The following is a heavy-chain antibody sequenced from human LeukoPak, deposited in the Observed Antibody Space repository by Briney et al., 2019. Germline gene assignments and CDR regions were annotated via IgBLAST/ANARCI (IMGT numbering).Heavy chain of an antibody. CDR2: ISGSGGST. CDR1: GLTFSDYV. D-gene: IGHD2-2*01. J-gene: IGHJ4*02. V-gene: IGHV3-23*01. Sequence: GGSLRLSCAASGLTFSDYVMSWVRQAPGKGLEWVSAISGSGGSTYYGDSVKGRLTISRDNSKNTLYLQMNSLRAEDTAVYYCAKYANGGPQDYWGQGTLVTVSP. CDR3: AKYANGGPQDY.